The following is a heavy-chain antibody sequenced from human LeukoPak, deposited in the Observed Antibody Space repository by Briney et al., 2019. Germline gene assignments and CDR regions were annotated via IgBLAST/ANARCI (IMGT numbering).Heavy chain of an antibody. Sequence: ASVKVSCKASGGTFSSYAISWVRQAPGQGLEWMGWISAYNGNTNYAQKLQGRVTMTTDTSTSTAYMELRSLRSDDTAVYYCAREGGAVAGTPSYGMDVWGQGTTVTVSS. V-gene: IGHV1-18*01. CDR2: ISAYNGNT. J-gene: IGHJ6*02. CDR1: GGTFSSYA. D-gene: IGHD6-19*01. CDR3: AREGGAVAGTPSYGMDV.